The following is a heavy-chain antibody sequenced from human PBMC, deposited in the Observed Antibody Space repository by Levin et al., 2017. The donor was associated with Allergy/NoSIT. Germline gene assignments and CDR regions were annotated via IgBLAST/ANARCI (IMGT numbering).Heavy chain of an antibody. D-gene: IGHD2-15*01. Sequence: GESLKISCAASGFTFSSYWMHWVRQAPGKGLVWVSRINSDGSITNYADSVKGRFTISRDHAKNTLYLQMHSLRAEDTAVYYCARGAGYLIGDAFDIWGQGTMVTVSS. CDR1: GFTFSSYW. V-gene: IGHV3-74*01. CDR2: INSDGSIT. J-gene: IGHJ3*02. CDR3: ARGAGYLIGDAFDI.